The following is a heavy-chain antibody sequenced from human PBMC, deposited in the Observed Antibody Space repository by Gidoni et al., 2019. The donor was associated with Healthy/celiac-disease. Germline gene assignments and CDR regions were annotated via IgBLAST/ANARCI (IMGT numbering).Heavy chain of an antibody. D-gene: IGHD3-10*01. CDR1: GYTFTSYG. CDR3: ARVGRLLWFGELSRGAAFDI. J-gene: IGHJ3*02. Sequence: QVQLVQSGAEVKTPGASVTVSCKASGYTFTSYGIRWVRQAPGQGLEWMGWISAYNGNTNYAQKLQGRVTMTTDTSTSTAYMELRSLGSDDTAVYYCARVGRLLWFGELSRGAAFDIWGQGTMVTVSS. V-gene: IGHV1-18*04. CDR2: ISAYNGNT.